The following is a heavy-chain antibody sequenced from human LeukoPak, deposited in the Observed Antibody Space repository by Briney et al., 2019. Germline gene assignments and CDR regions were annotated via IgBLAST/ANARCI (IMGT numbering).Heavy chain of an antibody. CDR1: GFTFSSYA. CDR2: ISGSGGST. CDR3: TTGAEYYDILLIY. D-gene: IGHD3-9*01. J-gene: IGHJ4*02. Sequence: GGSLRLSCAASGFTFSSYAMSWVRQAPGKGLEWVSAISGSGGSTYYADSVKGRFTISRDNSKNTLYLQMNSLKTEDTAVYYCTTGAEYYDILLIYWGQGTLVTVSS. V-gene: IGHV3-23*01.